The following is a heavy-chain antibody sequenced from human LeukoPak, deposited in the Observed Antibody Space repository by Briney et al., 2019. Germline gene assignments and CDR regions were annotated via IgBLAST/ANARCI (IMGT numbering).Heavy chain of an antibody. CDR3: ARGDDWYYFDY. CDR1: GFTFSSYA. Sequence: GGSLRLSCAASGFTFSSYAMSWVRQAPGEGLEWVSVISGSGDSTLYADSVKGRFTVSRDNTRNTLYLQMNSLRAEDTAVYYCARGDDWYYFDYWGQGTLVTVSS. D-gene: IGHD3-3*01. CDR2: ISGSGDST. V-gene: IGHV3-23*01. J-gene: IGHJ4*02.